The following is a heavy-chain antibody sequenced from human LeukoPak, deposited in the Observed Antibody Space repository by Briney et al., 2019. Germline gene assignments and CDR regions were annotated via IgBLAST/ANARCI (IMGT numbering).Heavy chain of an antibody. CDR1: GFTFSDYY. CDR2: ITSSGSTI. D-gene: IGHD3-10*01. Sequence: GGSLRLSCAASGFTFSDYYMSWIRQAPGKGLEWVSYITSSGSTINYADSVKGRFTISRDNSKNTLYLQMNSLRAEDTAVYYCARDLGSGSPYGMDVWGQGTTVTVSS. V-gene: IGHV3-11*01. J-gene: IGHJ6*02. CDR3: ARDLGSGSPYGMDV.